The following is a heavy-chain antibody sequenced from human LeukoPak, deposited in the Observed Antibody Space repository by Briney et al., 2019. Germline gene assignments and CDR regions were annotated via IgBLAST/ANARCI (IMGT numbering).Heavy chain of an antibody. D-gene: IGHD2-15*01. Sequence: WETLSLTCTVSGGPISSYDWSWIRQAPGKGLEWLGYLNCSGSTNYNASPESGVTISINTNKNQFLLTLMLGIGADTDAYYFSGSSSGDVLYYYYWGQGTLVTVSS. CDR2: LNCSGST. CDR1: GGPISSYD. J-gene: IGHJ4*02. V-gene: IGHV4-59*01. CDR3: SGSSSGDVLYYYY.